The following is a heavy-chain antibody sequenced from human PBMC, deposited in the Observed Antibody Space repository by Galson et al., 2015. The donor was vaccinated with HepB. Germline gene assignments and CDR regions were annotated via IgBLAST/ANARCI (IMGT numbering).Heavy chain of an antibody. Sequence: LSLTCTVSGGSISSYYWSWIRQPPGKGLEWIGYIYYSGSTNYNPSLKSRVTISVDTSKNQFSLKLSSVTAADTAVYYCARVGGMWAIAVAGGWFDPWGQGTLVTVSS. CDR1: GGSISSYY. V-gene: IGHV4-59*01. CDR2: IYYSGST. D-gene: IGHD6-19*01. J-gene: IGHJ5*02. CDR3: ARVGGMWAIAVAGGWFDP.